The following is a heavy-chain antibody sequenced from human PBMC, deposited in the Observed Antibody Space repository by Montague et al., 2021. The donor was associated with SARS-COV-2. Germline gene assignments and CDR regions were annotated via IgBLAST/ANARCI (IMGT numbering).Heavy chain of an antibody. J-gene: IGHJ3*02. V-gene: IGHV4-39*01. CDR1: GDSINNSRYY. CDR3: ARLESTRGVIIRGAFHI. D-gene: IGHD3-10*01. CDR2: IYYSGSA. Sequence: SETLSLTCSVSGDSINNSRYYWGWIRQPPGKGLEWIGTIYYSGSAYYIPSLKSRVTISVDTSKDQFSLKLNSVTATDTAVYYCARLESTRGVIIRGAFHIWGRGTKVTVSS.